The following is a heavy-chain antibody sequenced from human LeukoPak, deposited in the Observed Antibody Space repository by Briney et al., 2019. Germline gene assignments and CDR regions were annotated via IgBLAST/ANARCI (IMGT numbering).Heavy chain of an antibody. CDR2: IRDSGSST. CDR3: AKYGPQDSGSSHFDY. V-gene: IGHV3-23*01. D-gene: IGHD1-26*01. Sequence: GGSLRLSCAASGFTFISYAMSWVRQAPGKGLEWVSAIRDSGSSTHYADSVKGRFTTSRDNSKNTLFLQMNSLRAEDTAIYYCAKYGPQDSGSSHFDYWGQGALVTVS. J-gene: IGHJ4*02. CDR1: GFTFISYA.